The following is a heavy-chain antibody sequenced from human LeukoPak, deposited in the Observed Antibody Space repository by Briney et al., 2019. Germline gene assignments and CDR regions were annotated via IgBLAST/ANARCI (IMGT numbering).Heavy chain of an antibody. Sequence: GGSLRFSCAASGFTFSSYAMHWVRQAPGKGLEWVAVISYDGSNKYYADSVKGRFTISRDKSKNTVYLQMNSLRSEDTAVYYCARDNKVATFSFDYWGQGTLVTVSS. CDR1: GFTFSSYA. CDR2: ISYDGSNK. CDR3: ARDNKVATFSFDY. D-gene: IGHD5-12*01. J-gene: IGHJ4*02. V-gene: IGHV3-30*04.